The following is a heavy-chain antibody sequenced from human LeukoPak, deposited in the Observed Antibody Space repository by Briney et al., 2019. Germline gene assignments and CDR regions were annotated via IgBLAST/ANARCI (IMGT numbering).Heavy chain of an antibody. CDR2: IYTGVSA. D-gene: IGHD6-6*01. J-gene: IGHJ6*03. CDR1: GFTVSSNY. CDR3: ARVRPHPIIDV. V-gene: IGHV3-53*01. Sequence: GGSLRLSCAASGFTVSSNYMSWVRQAPGKGLEWVSVIYTGVSAYYADSVKGRFAISRDNSKNTLYLQMNSLRAEDTAVYYCARVRPHPIIDVWGKGTTVTVSS.